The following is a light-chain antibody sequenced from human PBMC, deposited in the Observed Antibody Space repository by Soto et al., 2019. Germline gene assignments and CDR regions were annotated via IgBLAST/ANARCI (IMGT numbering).Light chain of an antibody. V-gene: IGLV2-23*01. CDR2: EGS. J-gene: IGLJ3*02. Sequence: QSALTQPASVSGSPGQSITISCTGTSSDVGSYNLVSWYQQHPGNAPKLMIYEGSKRPSGVSNRFFGSKSGNTASLTISGLQADDEADYYCCSLARGSTLVFGGGTKLTVL. CDR3: CSLARGSTLV. CDR1: SSDVGSYNL.